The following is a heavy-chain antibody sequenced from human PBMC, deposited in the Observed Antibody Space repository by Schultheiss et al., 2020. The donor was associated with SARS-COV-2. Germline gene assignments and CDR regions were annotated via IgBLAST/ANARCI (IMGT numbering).Heavy chain of an antibody. Sequence: SCAASGFTFSSYAMSWVRQAPGKGLEWVSAISGSGGSTYYADSVKGRFTISRDNAKNSLYLQMNSLRAEDTAVYYCARERVGGYCSSTSCRYGSWFDPWGQGTLVTVSS. CDR1: GFTFSSYA. CDR2: ISGSGGST. CDR3: ARERVGGYCSSTSCRYGSWFDP. V-gene: IGHV3-23*01. D-gene: IGHD2-2*01. J-gene: IGHJ5*02.